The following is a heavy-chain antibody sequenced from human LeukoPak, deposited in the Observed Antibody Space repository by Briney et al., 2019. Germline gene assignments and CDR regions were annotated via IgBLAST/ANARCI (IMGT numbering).Heavy chain of an antibody. CDR1: GFTFSSYS. V-gene: IGHV3-21*01. D-gene: IGHD3-10*01. Sequence: AGGSLRLSCAASGFTFSSYSMNWVRQAPGKGLEWVSSISSSSSYIYYADSVKGRFTISRDNAKNSLYLQMNSLRAEDTAVYYCARDRITMGDLPGYWGQGTLVTVSS. CDR2: ISSSSSYI. CDR3: ARDRITMGDLPGY. J-gene: IGHJ4*02.